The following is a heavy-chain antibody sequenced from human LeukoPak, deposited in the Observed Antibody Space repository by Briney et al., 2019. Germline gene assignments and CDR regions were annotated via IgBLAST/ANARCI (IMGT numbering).Heavy chain of an antibody. CDR3: ARSSYSWTSYYYYYMDV. V-gene: IGHV3-11*04. J-gene: IGHJ6*03. CDR2: SGSTI. Sequence: SGSTIYYADSVKGRFTISRDNAKNSLYLQMNSLRAEDTAVYYCARSSYSWTSYYYYYMDVWGKGTTVTVSS. D-gene: IGHD3/OR15-3a*01.